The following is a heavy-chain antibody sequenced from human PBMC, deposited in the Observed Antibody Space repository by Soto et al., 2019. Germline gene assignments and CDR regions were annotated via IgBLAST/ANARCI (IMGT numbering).Heavy chain of an antibody. V-gene: IGHV4-39*01. CDR1: GGSISSRNW. CDR2: IYYSGST. CDR3: ARREAAAIPDNWFDP. D-gene: IGHD2-2*02. Sequence: SETLSLTCAVSGGSISSRNWWTWVRQPPGKGLEWIWSIYYSGSTYYNPSLKSRVTISVDTSKNQFSLKLSSVTAADTAVYYCARREAAAIPDNWFDPWGQGTLVTVSX. J-gene: IGHJ5*02.